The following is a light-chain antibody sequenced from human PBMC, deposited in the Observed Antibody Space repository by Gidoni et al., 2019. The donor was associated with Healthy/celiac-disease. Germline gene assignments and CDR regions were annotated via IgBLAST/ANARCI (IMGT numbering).Light chain of an antibody. CDR2: DAS. CDR3: QQRSNWPPT. CDR1: QSVSSY. V-gene: IGKV3-11*01. J-gene: IGKJ4*02. Sequence: EIVLTQSPATLSLSPGERATLSCRASQSVSSYLAWYQQKPGQAPRLLIYDASNRATGIPARCSGSGSGTDFTHTISSLEPEDFAVYYCQQRSNWPPTFGGGTKVEIK.